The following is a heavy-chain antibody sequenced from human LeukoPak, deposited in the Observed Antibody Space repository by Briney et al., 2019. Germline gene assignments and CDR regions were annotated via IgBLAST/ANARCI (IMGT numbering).Heavy chain of an antibody. CDR1: GFTFSSYW. CDR3: ARPTTYYYDSGGYYYKYFQH. Sequence: GGSLRLSCAASGFTFSSYWLTWLRQAPGKGLEWVANIKQDGSDQYYVDSVKGRFTISRDNAKNSLYLQMNSLRAEDTAVYYCARPTTYYYDSGGYYYKYFQHWGQGTLVTVSS. V-gene: IGHV3-7*01. J-gene: IGHJ1*01. CDR2: IKQDGSDQ. D-gene: IGHD3-22*01.